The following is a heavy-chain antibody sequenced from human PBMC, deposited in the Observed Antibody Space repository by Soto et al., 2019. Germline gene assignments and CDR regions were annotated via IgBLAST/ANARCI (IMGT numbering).Heavy chain of an antibody. CDR1: GFTFSSYA. CDR3: AIDLVVYSSGWYYNCYMGV. J-gene: IGHJ6*03. CDR2: ISGSGGST. V-gene: IGHV3-23*01. D-gene: IGHD6-19*01. Sequence: GGSLRLSCAASGFTFSSYAMSWVRQAPGKGLEWVSAISGSGGSTYYADSVKGRFTISRDNSKNTLYLQMNSLRAEDTAVYYCAIDLVVYSSGWYYNCYMGVWGKGTTGTVSS.